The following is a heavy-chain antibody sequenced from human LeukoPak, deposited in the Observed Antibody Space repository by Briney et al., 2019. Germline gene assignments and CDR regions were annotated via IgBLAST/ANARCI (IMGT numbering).Heavy chain of an antibody. CDR3: ARARGYNHGPQDYYFDY. J-gene: IGHJ4*02. V-gene: IGHV3-48*02. Sequence: GGSLRLSCAASGFTFSSYGMSWVRQAPGKGLEWVSYIRSSSSTMHYADSVKGRFTISRDNAKSSLYLQMSSLRDEDTAVYYCARARGYNHGPQDYYFDYWGQGTLVTVSS. CDR2: IRSSSSTM. CDR1: GFTFSSYG. D-gene: IGHD5-18*01.